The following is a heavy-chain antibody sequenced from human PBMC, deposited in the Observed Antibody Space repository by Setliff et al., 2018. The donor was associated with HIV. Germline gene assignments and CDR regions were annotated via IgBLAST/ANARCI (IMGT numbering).Heavy chain of an antibody. CDR2: INTSGGSA. V-gene: IGHV1-46*01. CDR1: GYTFTSYG. J-gene: IGHJ4*01. D-gene: IGHD6-19*01. CDR3: ARNQGDSSGWYAGDY. Sequence: AASVKVSCKASGYTFTSYGISWVRQAPGQGLEWMGVINTSGGSAGYAEKFRGRVTMTRDTSTSTVYMDLRNLRSEDTAVYYCARNQGDSSGWYAGDYWGHGTLVTVSS.